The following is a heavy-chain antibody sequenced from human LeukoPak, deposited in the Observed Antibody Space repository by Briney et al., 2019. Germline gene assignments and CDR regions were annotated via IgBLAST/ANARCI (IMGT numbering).Heavy chain of an antibody. J-gene: IGHJ4*02. CDR3: TFQGIDY. CDR2: ISSSSYI. V-gene: IGHV3-21*01. Sequence: GGSLRLSCAASGFTFSSYSMNRVRQAPGKGLEWVSSISSSSYIYYADSVKGRFTISRDNAKNSLYLQMNSLRAEDTAVYYCTFQGIDYWGQGTLVTVSS. CDR1: GFTFSSYS.